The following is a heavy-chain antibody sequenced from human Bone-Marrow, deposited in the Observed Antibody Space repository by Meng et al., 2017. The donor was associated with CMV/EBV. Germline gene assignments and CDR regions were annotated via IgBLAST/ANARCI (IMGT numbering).Heavy chain of an antibody. D-gene: IGHD6-19*01. V-gene: IGHV3-13*01. CDR3: VRERGGEGGWYEFDY. J-gene: IGHJ4*02. CDR2: IGFAGDT. Sequence: GESLKISCTASGFTFSSHDMHWVRQLTGKGLEWVSTIGFAGDTYYAASVEGRFTISRENAKNSFYLQMNSLRVGDTAVYYCVRERGGEGGWYEFDYWGQGTLVTVSS. CDR1: GFTFSSHD.